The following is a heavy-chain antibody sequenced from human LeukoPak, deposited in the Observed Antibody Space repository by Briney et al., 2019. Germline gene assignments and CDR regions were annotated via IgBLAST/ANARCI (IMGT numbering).Heavy chain of an antibody. D-gene: IGHD3-22*01. V-gene: IGHV4-38-2*02. J-gene: IGHJ6*03. CDR2: IYHSGST. Sequence: PSETLSLTCTVSGGSISSYYWGWIRQPPGKGLEWIGSIYHSGSTYYNPSLKSRVTISVDTSKNQFSLKLSSVTAADTAVYYCARETYYYDSSGYYTPDQYYYYMDVWGKGTTVTVSS. CDR3: ARETYYYDSSGYYTPDQYYYYMDV. CDR1: GGSISSYY.